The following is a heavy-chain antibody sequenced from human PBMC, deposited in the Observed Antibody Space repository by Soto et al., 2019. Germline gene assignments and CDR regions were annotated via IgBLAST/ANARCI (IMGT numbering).Heavy chain of an antibody. CDR1: GFSLRTSGVG. CDR3: SQLTTGGFDFDY. CDR2: IYWDDGK. J-gene: IGHJ4*02. D-gene: IGHD3-22*01. V-gene: IGHV2-5*02. Sequence: QITLKESGPTLVKPTQTLTLTCTFSGFSLRTSGVGVGWIRXXPGKALEWLARIYWDDGKRYSPSLKSRLTXTKXXXXXQVXLXXXXXXXVDXXTYYWSQLTTGGFDFDYWGQGTLVTVSS.